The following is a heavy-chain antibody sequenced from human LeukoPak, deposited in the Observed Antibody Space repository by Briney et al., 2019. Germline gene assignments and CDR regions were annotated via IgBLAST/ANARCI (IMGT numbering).Heavy chain of an antibody. Sequence: GALRLSCAASGFTFSSYDMHWVRQATGKGLEWVSAIGTAGDTYYPGSVKGRFTISRENAKNSLYLQMNSLRAGDTAVYYCARADRGDSSGYLYAFDIWGQGTMVTVSS. CDR1: GFTFSSYD. D-gene: IGHD3-22*01. CDR2: IGTAGDT. J-gene: IGHJ3*02. CDR3: ARADRGDSSGYLYAFDI. V-gene: IGHV3-13*01.